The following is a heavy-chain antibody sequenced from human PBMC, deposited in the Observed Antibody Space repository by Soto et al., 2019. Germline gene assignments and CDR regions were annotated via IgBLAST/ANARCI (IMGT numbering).Heavy chain of an antibody. CDR1: GFTFSSYE. D-gene: IGHD4-4*01. Sequence: GGSLRLSCAASGFTFSSYEMNWVRQAPGKGLEWVSYISDGGSTIYYADSVKGRFTISRDNAKNSLYLEMNSLGAEDTAVYYCATFPRSSKRGYWGQGTLVTVSS. CDR3: ATFPRSSKRGY. J-gene: IGHJ4*02. CDR2: ISDGGSTI. V-gene: IGHV3-48*03.